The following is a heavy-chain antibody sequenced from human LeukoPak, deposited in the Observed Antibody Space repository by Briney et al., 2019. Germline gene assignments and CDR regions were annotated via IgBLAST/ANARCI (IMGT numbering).Heavy chain of an antibody. J-gene: IGHJ5*02. CDR1: GFTFSSYA. V-gene: IGHV3-23*01. D-gene: IGHD5-18*01. Sequence: GGSLRLSCAASGFTFSSYAMSWVRQAPGKGLEWVSDISGSGGSTYYADSVKGRFTISRDNSKNTLYLQVNSLRADDTAVYHCAKHSLSYGYRGWFDPWGQGTLVTVSS. CDR2: ISGSGGST. CDR3: AKHSLSYGYRGWFDP.